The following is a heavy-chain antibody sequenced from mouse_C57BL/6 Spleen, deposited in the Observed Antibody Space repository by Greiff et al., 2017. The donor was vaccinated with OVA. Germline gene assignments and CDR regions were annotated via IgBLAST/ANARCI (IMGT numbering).Heavy chain of an antibody. Sequence: DVQLQESGPELVKPGASVKISCKASGYSFTGYYMNWVKQSPEKSLEWIGEINPSTGGTTYNQKFKAKATLTVDKSSSTAYMQLKSLTSEDSAVYYCASGLGDYWGQGTTLTVSS. V-gene: IGHV1-42*01. D-gene: IGHD4-1*01. J-gene: IGHJ2*01. CDR3: ASGLGDY. CDR1: GYSFTGYY. CDR2: INPSTGGT.